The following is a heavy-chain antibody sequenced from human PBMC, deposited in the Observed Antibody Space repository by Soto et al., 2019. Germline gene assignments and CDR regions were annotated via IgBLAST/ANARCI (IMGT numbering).Heavy chain of an antibody. Sequence: GGSLRLSCAASGFTFSSYSMNWVRQAPGKGLEWVSSISSSSSYIYYADSVKGRFTISRDNAKNSLYLQMNSLRAEDTAVYYCASADTTEGRRFDYWGQGTLVTVSS. CDR3: ASADTTEGRRFDY. V-gene: IGHV3-21*01. CDR2: ISSSSSYI. CDR1: GFTFSSYS. D-gene: IGHD1-1*01. J-gene: IGHJ4*02.